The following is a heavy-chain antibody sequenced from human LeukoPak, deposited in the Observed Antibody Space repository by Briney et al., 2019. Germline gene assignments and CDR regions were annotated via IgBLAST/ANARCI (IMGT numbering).Heavy chain of an antibody. D-gene: IGHD6-13*01. J-gene: IGHJ6*02. V-gene: IGHV1-46*01. Sequence: ASVKVSCKASGYTFTSYYMHWVRQAPGQGLEWMGIINPSGGSTSYAQKFQGRVTMTRDTSTSTVYMELSSLRSEDTAVYYCARVRIGQQLDKYYYYAMDVWGQGTTVTVSS. CDR3: ARVRIGQQLDKYYYYAMDV. CDR2: INPSGGST. CDR1: GYTFTSYY.